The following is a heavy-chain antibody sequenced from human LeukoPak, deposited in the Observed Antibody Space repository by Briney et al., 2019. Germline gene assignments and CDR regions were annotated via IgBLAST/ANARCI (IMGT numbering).Heavy chain of an antibody. J-gene: IGHJ3*02. CDR3: ARDRGSFKRGDAFDI. Sequence: GGSLRLSCAASGFTFSSYEMNWVRQAPGKGLEWVSYISTTTFTIYYADSVKGRFTISRDDAKNSLYLQMNSLRDEDTAVYFCARDRGSFKRGDAFDIWGQGTMVTVSS. CDR1: GFTFSSYE. CDR2: ISTTTFTI. V-gene: IGHV3-48*02. D-gene: IGHD1-26*01.